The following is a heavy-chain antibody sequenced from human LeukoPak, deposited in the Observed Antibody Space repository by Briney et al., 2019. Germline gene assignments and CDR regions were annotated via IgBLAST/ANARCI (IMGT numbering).Heavy chain of an antibody. CDR1: GYTFTSYG. J-gene: IGHJ4*02. CDR2: ISAYNGNT. Sequence: APVKVSCKASGYTFTSYGISWVRQAPGQGLEWMGWISAYNGNTNYAQKLQGRVTMTTDTSTSTAYMELRSLRSDDTAVYYCARDDRFGELKLFDYWGQGTLVTVSS. V-gene: IGHV1-18*01. D-gene: IGHD3-10*01. CDR3: ARDDRFGELKLFDY.